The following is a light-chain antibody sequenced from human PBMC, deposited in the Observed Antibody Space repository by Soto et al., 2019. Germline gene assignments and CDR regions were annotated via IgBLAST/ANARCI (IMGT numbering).Light chain of an antibody. Sequence: EIVMTQSPATLSVSPGERATLSCRASQSISSNLAWYQQKPGQAPRLLIYGASTRAPGIPDRFSGSGSGTEFSLTISSLQSEDFAVYHCQQYDNWPWTFGQGTKVDIK. J-gene: IGKJ1*01. CDR3: QQYDNWPWT. V-gene: IGKV3D-15*01. CDR1: QSISSN. CDR2: GAS.